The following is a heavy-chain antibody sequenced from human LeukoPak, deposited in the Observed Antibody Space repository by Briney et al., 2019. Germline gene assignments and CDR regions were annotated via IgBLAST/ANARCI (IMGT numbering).Heavy chain of an antibody. J-gene: IGHJ4*02. D-gene: IGHD4-17*01. CDR2: IIPIFGTA. CDR1: GGTFSSYA. V-gene: IGHV1-69*13. CDR3: ASPGDYGDYSTYDY. Sequence: GASVKVSCKASGGTFSSYAISWVRQAPGQGLEWMGGIIPIFGTANYAQKFQGRVTITADESTSTAYVELSSLRSEDTAVYYCASPGDYGDYSTYDYWGQGTLVTVSS.